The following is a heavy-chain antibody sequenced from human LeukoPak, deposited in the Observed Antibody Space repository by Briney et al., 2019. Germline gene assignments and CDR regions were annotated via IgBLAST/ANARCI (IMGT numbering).Heavy chain of an antibody. J-gene: IGHJ1*01. D-gene: IGHD1-26*01. CDR3: ATSIVGLTYDEHFQH. V-gene: IGHV3-23*01. CDR1: GFILRTYA. Sequence: GGSLRLSCAASGFILRTYAMSWVRQAPGKGLEWVSAISATGYATYYADFVRGRFTISTDTSKSTVYLQMNNLRAEDTAVYYCATSIVGLTYDEHFQHWGQGILVTVSS. CDR2: ISATGYAT.